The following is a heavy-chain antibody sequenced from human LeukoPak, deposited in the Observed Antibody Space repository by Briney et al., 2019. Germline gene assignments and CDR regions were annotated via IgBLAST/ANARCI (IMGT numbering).Heavy chain of an antibody. V-gene: IGHV3-21*01. Sequence: GGSLRLSCAASGFTFSSYSINWVRQAPGKGLEWVSSISSSSSYIYYADSVKGRFTTSRDNAKNSLYLQMNSLRAEDTAVYYCARVDVNYYDSSGYYLDRFDYWGQGTLVTVSS. D-gene: IGHD3-22*01. CDR1: GFTFSSYS. CDR2: ISSSSSYI. J-gene: IGHJ4*02. CDR3: ARVDVNYYDSSGYYLDRFDY.